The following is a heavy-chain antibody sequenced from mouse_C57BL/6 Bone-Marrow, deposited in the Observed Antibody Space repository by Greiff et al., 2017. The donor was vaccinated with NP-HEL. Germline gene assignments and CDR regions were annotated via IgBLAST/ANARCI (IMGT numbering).Heavy chain of an antibody. CDR3: ARPPDYYGNAY. CDR1: GYTFTSYW. V-gene: IGHV1-69*01. D-gene: IGHD1-1*01. J-gene: IGHJ3*01. CDR2: IDPSDSYT. Sequence: QVQLQQPGAELVMPGASVKLSCKASGYTFTSYWMHWVKQRPGQGLEWIGEIDPSDSYTNYNQKFKGKSTLTVDKSSSTAYMQLSSLTSEDSAVYYCARPPDYYGNAYWGQGTLVTVSA.